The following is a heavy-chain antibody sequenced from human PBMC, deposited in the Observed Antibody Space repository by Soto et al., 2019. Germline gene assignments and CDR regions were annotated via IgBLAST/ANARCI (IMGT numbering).Heavy chain of an antibody. CDR1: GCTFSSYG. V-gene: IGHV3-30*18. Sequence: GGSLRRSCAASGCTFSSYGMHWVRQAPGKGLEWVAVISYDGSNKYYADSVKGRFTISRDNSKNTLYLQMNSLRAEDTAVYYCAKAVVRSYFDYWGQGTLVTVSS. D-gene: IGHD2-15*01. CDR3: AKAVVRSYFDY. CDR2: ISYDGSNK. J-gene: IGHJ4*02.